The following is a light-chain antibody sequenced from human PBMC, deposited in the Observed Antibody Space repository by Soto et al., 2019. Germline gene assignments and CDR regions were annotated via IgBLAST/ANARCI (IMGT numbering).Light chain of an antibody. J-gene: IGLJ2*01. CDR1: NIGDKK. Sequence: SYELTQPPSVSVAPGQTASISCEGNNIGDKKVHWYQQRPGQAPVLVVSDDADRPSGIPERFSGSNSGKTATLTIDRVEAGDEADYYCQVWHGTSDFHVVFGGGTKLTVL. V-gene: IGLV3-21*02. CDR2: DDA. CDR3: QVWHGTSDFHVV.